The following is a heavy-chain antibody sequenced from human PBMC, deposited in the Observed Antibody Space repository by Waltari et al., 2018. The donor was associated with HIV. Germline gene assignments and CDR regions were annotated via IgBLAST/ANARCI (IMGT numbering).Heavy chain of an antibody. CDR1: GYTFTSYD. CDR3: ARGATGLVLEWLSPDDYFDY. Sequence: QVQLVQSGAEVKTPGASVTVSCKASGYTFTSYDMHWVRQAPGHRIQWMGWINAGNCNTKYSQKFHGRVTITMDTSASTAYMELSSLRSEDTAVYYCARGATGLVLEWLSPDDYFDYWGQGTLVTVSS. D-gene: IGHD3-3*01. CDR2: INAGNCNT. V-gene: IGHV1-3*01. J-gene: IGHJ4*02.